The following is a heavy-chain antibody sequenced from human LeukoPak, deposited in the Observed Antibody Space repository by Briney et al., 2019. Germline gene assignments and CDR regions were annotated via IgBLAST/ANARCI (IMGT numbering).Heavy chain of an antibody. CDR1: GFTFSNYG. CDR3: ARARYYDFWSDNKGAFDI. CDR2: IGGSGGST. V-gene: IGHV3-23*01. Sequence: PGGSLRLSCVGSGFTFSNYGMSWVRQAPGKGLEWVSHIGGSGGSTYYADSVKGRFTISRDNAKNSLYLQMNSLRAEDTAVYYCARARYYDFWSDNKGAFDIWGQGTMVTVSS. D-gene: IGHD3-3*01. J-gene: IGHJ3*02.